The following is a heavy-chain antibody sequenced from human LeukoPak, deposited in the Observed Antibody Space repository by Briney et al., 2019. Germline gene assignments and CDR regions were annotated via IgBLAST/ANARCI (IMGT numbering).Heavy chain of an antibody. V-gene: IGHV3-23*01. CDR2: ISGSGGNT. J-gene: IGHJ4*02. Sequence: GGSLRLSCAASGFTFSSYAMSWVRQAPGKGLEWVSAISGSGGNTYYADSVKGRFTISRDNAKNSLYLQMNSLRAEDTAVYYCARGDILTGAFDYWGQGTLVTVSS. CDR3: ARGDILTGAFDY. D-gene: IGHD3-9*01. CDR1: GFTFSSYA.